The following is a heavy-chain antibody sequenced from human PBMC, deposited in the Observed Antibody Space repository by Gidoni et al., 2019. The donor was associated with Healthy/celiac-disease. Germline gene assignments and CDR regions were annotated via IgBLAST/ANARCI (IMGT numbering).Heavy chain of an antibody. D-gene: IGHD3-10*01. J-gene: IGHJ4*02. V-gene: IGHV4-39*01. CDR2: ST. Sequence: STYYNPSLKSRVTISVDTSKNQFSLKLSSVTAADTAVYYCARGGETMVRGGGFDYWGQGTLVTVSS. CDR3: ARGGETMVRGGGFDY.